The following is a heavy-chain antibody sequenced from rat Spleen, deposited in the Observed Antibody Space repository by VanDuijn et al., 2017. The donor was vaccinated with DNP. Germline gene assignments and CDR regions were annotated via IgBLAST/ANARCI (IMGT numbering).Heavy chain of an antibody. D-gene: IGHD1-3*01. CDR2: ISYDGNRI. V-gene: IGHV5-17*01. Sequence: EVQLVESGGGLIQPGRSLKLSCTASGFTFSDYAMAWVRQAPKKGLEWVATISYDGNRIYYRDSVKGRFTISRDNAKNTLYLQMDSLRSEDTATYYCARRVYGSYDYFDYWGQGVMVTVSS. J-gene: IGHJ2*01. CDR1: GFTFSDYA. CDR3: ARRVYGSYDYFDY.